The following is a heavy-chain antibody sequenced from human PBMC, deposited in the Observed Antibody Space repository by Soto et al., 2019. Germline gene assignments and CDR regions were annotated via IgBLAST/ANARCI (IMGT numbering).Heavy chain of an antibody. CDR1: GGSISSSNW. Sequence: KPWETLSLTCAVSGGSISSSNWWSWVRQPPGKGLEWIGEIYHGGSTNYNPSLKSRVTISVDKSKNQFSLKLSSVTAADTAVYYCAREQAYPAPFDPWGQGTLVTSPQ. CDR3: AREQAYPAPFDP. CDR2: IYHGGST. V-gene: IGHV4-4*02. D-gene: IGHD2-2*01. J-gene: IGHJ5*02.